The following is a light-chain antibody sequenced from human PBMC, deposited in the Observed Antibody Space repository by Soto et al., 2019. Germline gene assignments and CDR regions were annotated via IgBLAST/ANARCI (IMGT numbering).Light chain of an antibody. CDR2: AAS. CDR1: QSISSY. Sequence: DIQMTQSPSSLSASVGDRVTITCRASQSISSYLNWYQQKPGKAPKLLIYAASSLQSGVPSRFSGSGSGTDFTLTISSLQPEDFATYYCLQDHDYQWTFGQGTKLEIK. CDR3: LQDHDYQWT. V-gene: IGKV1-39*01. J-gene: IGKJ2*02.